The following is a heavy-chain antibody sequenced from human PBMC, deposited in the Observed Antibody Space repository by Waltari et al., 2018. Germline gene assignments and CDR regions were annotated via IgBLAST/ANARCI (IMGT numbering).Heavy chain of an antibody. V-gene: IGHV1-46*01. J-gene: IGHJ4*02. D-gene: IGHD6-6*01. Sequence: QVQLVQSGAEVKKPGASMKVSCRASGYTFTSYYMYWVRQAPGKGLEWMGIINPSGGSASYAQKFPGRVTMTSDTSTSTVYMELSSLRSEDTAVYYCARTLRYSSSPFDYWGQGTLVTVTS. CDR2: INPSGGSA. CDR1: GYTFTSYY. CDR3: ARTLRYSSSPFDY.